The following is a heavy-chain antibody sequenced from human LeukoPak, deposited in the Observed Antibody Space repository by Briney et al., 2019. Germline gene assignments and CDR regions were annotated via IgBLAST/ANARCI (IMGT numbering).Heavy chain of an antibody. Sequence: ASVKVSCKASGYSFTAYDINWVRQATGQGLEWIGYINPNTGLTEYAQKFQGRVSLTRDTSITTAYMELNTLTSEDTAVYYCARVGPWVNPDYYYYYMDVWGKGTTVTVSS. CDR3: ARVGPWVNPDYYYYYMDV. CDR2: INPNTGLT. J-gene: IGHJ6*03. D-gene: IGHD1-14*01. V-gene: IGHV1-8*01. CDR1: GYSFTAYD.